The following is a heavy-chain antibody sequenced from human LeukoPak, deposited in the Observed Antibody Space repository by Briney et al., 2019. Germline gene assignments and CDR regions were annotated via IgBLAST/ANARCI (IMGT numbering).Heavy chain of an antibody. Sequence: SETLSLTCAVCGGALSAYYWFWIRQLPGRGLEWVGEINHSGTTNYNPSLKSRVNISIDTSKNQFSLNLGSVTAADTAVYYCARGPILRPDSWGQGTLVSVSS. D-gene: IGHD6-25*01. CDR2: INHSGTT. V-gene: IGHV4-34*01. CDR3: ARGPILRPDS. CDR1: GGALSAYY. J-gene: IGHJ4*02.